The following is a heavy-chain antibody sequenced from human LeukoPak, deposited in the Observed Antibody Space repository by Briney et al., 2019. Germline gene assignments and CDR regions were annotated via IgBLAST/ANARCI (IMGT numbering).Heavy chain of an antibody. J-gene: IGHJ5*02. CDR1: GFTFSSYS. Sequence: PGGSLRLSCAASGFTFSSYSMNWVRQAPGKGLEWVSYISSSSTIYYADSVKGRFTISRDNAKNSLYLQMNSLRDEDTAVYYCARDLDWFDPWGQGTLVTVSS. V-gene: IGHV3-48*02. CDR2: ISSSSTI. CDR3: ARDLDWFDP.